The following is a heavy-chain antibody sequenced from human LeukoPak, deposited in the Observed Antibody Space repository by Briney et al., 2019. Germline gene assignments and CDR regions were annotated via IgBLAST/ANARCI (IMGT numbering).Heavy chain of an antibody. J-gene: IGHJ4*02. CDR1: GFTVSSNY. D-gene: IGHD3-3*01. V-gene: IGHV3-53*01. CDR2: IYSGGST. Sequence: GGSLRLSCAASGFTVSSNYMSWVRQAPGKGLEWVSVIYSGGSTYYADSVKGRFTISRDNSKNTLYLQMNSLRAEDTAVYYCAKALRMQTLRFLECDYWGQGTLVTISS. CDR3: AKALRMQTLRFLECDY.